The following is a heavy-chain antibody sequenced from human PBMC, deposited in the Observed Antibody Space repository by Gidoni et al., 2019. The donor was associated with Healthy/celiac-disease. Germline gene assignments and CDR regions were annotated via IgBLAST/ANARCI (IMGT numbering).Heavy chain of an antibody. V-gene: IGHV3-30-3*01. Sequence: QVQLVESGGGVVQPGRSLRLSCAASGFTFSSYAMHWVRQAPGKGLEWGAVISYDGSNKYYADSVKGRFTISRDNSKNTLYLQMNSLRAEDTAVYYCARDLKRTIFGVVNPDYWGQGTLVTVSS. CDR2: ISYDGSNK. CDR1: GFTFSSYA. CDR3: ARDLKRTIFGVVNPDY. D-gene: IGHD3-3*01. J-gene: IGHJ4*02.